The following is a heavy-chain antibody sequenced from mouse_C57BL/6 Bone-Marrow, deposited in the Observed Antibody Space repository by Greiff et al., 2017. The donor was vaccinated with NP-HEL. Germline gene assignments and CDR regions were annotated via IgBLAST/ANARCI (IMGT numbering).Heavy chain of an antibody. CDR3: AKNLLSSYWYFDV. V-gene: IGHV2-4*01. CDR2: IWSGGST. Sequence: VQLQESGPGLVQPSQSLSITCTVSGFSLTSYGVHWVRQPPGKGLEWLGVIWSGGSTDYNAAFISRLSISKDNSKSQVFFKMNSLQADDTAIYYCAKNLLSSYWYFDVWGTGTTVTVSS. J-gene: IGHJ1*03. D-gene: IGHD1-1*01. CDR1: GFSLTSYG.